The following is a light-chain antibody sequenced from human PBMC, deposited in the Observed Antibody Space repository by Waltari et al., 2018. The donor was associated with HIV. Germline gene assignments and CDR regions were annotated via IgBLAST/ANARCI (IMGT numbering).Light chain of an antibody. J-gene: IGLJ2*01. CDR2: HDD. V-gene: IGLV1-36*01. CDR3: ATWDDGLNALL. Sequence: SVLTQSPSVSEAPGQRVTISCSGSNSNIGSHAVTWYRQSPGKPPKLLVYHDDLILSGVSDRLSASKSGTSASLAINDLQSEDESLYYCATWDDGLNALLFGGGTKVTVL. CDR1: NSNIGSHA.